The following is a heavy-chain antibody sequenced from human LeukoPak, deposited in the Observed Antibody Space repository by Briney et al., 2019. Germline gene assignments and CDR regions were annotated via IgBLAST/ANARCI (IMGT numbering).Heavy chain of an antibody. D-gene: IGHD2-21*01. CDR1: GGSINSYY. CDR2: ISYSGST. CDR3: ARGIAN. Sequence: SETLSLTCTVSGGSINSYYWSWLRQPPGKGLEWIGYISYSGSTNYNPSLKSRVTISLDTSKTKFCLKLSSVCTADTALYYCARGIANWGQGTLVTVSS. V-gene: IGHV4-59*01. J-gene: IGHJ4*02.